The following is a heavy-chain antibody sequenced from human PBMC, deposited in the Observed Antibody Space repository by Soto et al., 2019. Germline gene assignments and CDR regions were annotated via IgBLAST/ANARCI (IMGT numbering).Heavy chain of an antibody. CDR1: GFTFSNAW. V-gene: IGHV3-15*01. D-gene: IGHD2-15*01. CDR2: IKSKTDGGTT. Sequence: GGSLRLSCAASGFTFSNAWMSWVRQAPGKGLEWVGRIKSKTDGGTTDYAAPVKGRFTISRDDSKNTLYLQMNSLKTEDTAVYYCTTGRMVVVAATHAFDIWGQGTMVTVSS. J-gene: IGHJ3*02. CDR3: TTGRMVVVAATHAFDI.